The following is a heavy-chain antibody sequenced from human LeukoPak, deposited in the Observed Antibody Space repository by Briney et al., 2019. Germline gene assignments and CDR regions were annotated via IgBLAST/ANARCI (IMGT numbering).Heavy chain of an antibody. CDR1: GFTFSSYA. Sequence: GGSLRLSCAASGFTFSSYAMSWVRQAPGKGLEWVSAISGSGGSTYYADSVKGRFTISRDNSKNTLYLQMNSLRAEDTAVYYCAKKFAGFGYRSSTSCSYYFDYWGQGTLVTVSS. CDR2: ISGSGGST. CDR3: AKKFAGFGYRSSTSCSYYFDY. J-gene: IGHJ4*02. D-gene: IGHD2-2*01. V-gene: IGHV3-23*01.